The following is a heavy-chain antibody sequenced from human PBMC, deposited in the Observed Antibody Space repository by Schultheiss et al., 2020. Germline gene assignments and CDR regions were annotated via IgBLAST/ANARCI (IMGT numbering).Heavy chain of an antibody. V-gene: IGHV3-23*01. J-gene: IGHJ6*02. Sequence: GESLKISCAASGFTFSSYEMNWVRQAPGKGLEWVSAISGSGGSTYYADSVKGRFTISRDNSKNTLYLQMNSLRAEDTAVYYCAKEDGGNYDFWSGYYSGSYGMDVWGQGTTVTVAS. D-gene: IGHD3-3*01. CDR1: GFTFSSYE. CDR3: AKEDGGNYDFWSGYYSGSYGMDV. CDR2: ISGSGGST.